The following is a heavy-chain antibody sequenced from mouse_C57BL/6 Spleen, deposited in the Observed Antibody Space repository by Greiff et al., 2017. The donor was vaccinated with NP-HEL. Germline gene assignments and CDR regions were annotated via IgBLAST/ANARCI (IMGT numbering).Heavy chain of an antibody. Sequence: QVQLQQSGAELVMPGASVKLSCKASGYTFTSYWMHWVKQRPGQGLEWIGEIDPSDSYTNYNQKFKGKSTLTVDKSSSTAYMQLSSLTSEDSAVYYCARYDSNLYYFDYWGQGTTLTVSS. CDR2: IDPSDSYT. CDR3: ARYDSNLYYFDY. CDR1: GYTFTSYW. D-gene: IGHD2-5*01. V-gene: IGHV1-69*01. J-gene: IGHJ2*01.